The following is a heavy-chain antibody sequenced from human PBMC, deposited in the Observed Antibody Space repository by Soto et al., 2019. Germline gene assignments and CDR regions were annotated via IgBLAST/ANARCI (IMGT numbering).Heavy chain of an antibody. CDR1: VGPFSSYA. V-gene: IGHV1-69*06. CDR2: IIPFFGTA. J-gene: IGHJ6*02. Sequence: QVQLVQSGAEVKNPGSSVKVSCSASVGPFSSYAITWVRQAPGQGLEWMGRIIPFFGTAQYAQKFQGRVRITADKATGTAYMELSRLRYDYTAVYYCARVTMVRGEDSGIDVWGQGTTVTVSS. D-gene: IGHD3-10*01. CDR3: ARVTMVRGEDSGIDV.